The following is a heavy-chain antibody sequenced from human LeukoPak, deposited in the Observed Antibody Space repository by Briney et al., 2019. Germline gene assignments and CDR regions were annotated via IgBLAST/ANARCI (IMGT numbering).Heavy chain of an antibody. CDR2: LIPIFGTA. Sequence: SVKVSCKASGGTFSSYAISWVRQAPGQGLEWMGGLIPIFGTANYAQKFQGRVTITADESTSTAYMELSSLRSEDTAVYYCARDAVDKTYYYDSSGYCFDYWGQGTLVTVSS. J-gene: IGHJ4*02. V-gene: IGHV1-69*13. D-gene: IGHD3-22*01. CDR3: ARDAVDKTYYYDSSGYCFDY. CDR1: GGTFSSYA.